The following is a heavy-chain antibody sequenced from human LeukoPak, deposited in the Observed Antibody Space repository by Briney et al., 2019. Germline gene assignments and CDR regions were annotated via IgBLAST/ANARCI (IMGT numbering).Heavy chain of an antibody. Sequence: GGSLRLSRAASGFTFTTYWMHWVRQAPGKGLVWVSHINSDGGIASYADSVKGRFTISRDNAKNTLYLQMNSLRAEDTAVYYCARDAVDTANAVWGQGTTVTVSS. CDR3: ARDAVDTANAV. CDR1: GFTFTTYW. J-gene: IGHJ6*02. CDR2: INSDGGIA. D-gene: IGHD5-18*01. V-gene: IGHV3-74*01.